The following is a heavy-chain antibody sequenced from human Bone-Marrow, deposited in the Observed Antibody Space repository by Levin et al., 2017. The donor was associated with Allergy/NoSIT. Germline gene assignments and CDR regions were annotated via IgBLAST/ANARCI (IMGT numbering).Heavy chain of an antibody. D-gene: IGHD3-10*01. CDR1: GFTFDKFA. Sequence: GESLKISCACSGFTFDKFALTWVRQAPGKGLDWVSVISGSGTVTYYADSVKGRFTISRDNAQNTLYLNMESLRAEDTAIYYCAKDVGHYDSATYYFDYWGQGTLVTVSS. CDR2: ISGSGTVT. V-gene: IGHV3-23*01. J-gene: IGHJ4*02. CDR3: AKDVGHYDSATYYFDY.